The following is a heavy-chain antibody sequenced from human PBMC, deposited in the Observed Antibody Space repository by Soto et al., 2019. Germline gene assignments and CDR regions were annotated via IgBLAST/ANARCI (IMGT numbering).Heavy chain of an antibody. CDR3: ARMSRTVNY. CDR1: VDAITSSSYF. CDR2: TYYNGRT. J-gene: IGHJ4*02. D-gene: IGHD4-17*01. V-gene: IGHV4-61*01. Sequence: LSLTCTVSVDAITSSSYFWSCIRQSPGRGLEYIGYTYYNGRTNYNPSLQSRVTISVDTSTSQFSLNLTSVTAGDTAVYYCARMSRTVNYWGQGIPVTVSS.